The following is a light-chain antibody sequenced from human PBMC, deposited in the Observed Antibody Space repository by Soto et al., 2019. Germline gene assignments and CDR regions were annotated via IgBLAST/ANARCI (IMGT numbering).Light chain of an antibody. CDR3: RSYASSNNQV. V-gene: IGLV2-8*01. CDR1: SSDVGGYNY. Sequence: QSALTQPPSASGSPGQSVTISCTGTSSDVGGYNYVSWYQQHPGRAPKLMIYEVSKRPSGVPDRFSGSKSGNTASLTVSGLQTEDEADYYCRSYASSNNQVFGTGTKLTVL. CDR2: EVS. J-gene: IGLJ1*01.